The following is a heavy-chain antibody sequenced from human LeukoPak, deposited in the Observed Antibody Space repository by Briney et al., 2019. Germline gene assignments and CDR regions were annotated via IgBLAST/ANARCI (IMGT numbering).Heavy chain of an antibody. CDR1: GFTVSSDY. CDR3: AKWPAYYYDSSGYYYGAFDI. Sequence: GGSLRLSCAASGFTVSSDYMSWVRQAPGKGLEWVSVIYSGGSTYYADSVKGRFTISRDNSKNTLYLQMDSLRAEDTAVYYCAKWPAYYYDSSGYYYGAFDIWGQGTMVTVSS. V-gene: IGHV3-53*01. J-gene: IGHJ3*02. CDR2: IYSGGST. D-gene: IGHD3-22*01.